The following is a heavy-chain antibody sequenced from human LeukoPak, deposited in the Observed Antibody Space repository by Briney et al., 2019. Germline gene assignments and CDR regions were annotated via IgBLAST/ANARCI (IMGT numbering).Heavy chain of an antibody. Sequence: ASVKVSCKASGYTLTHYGIGWVRQTPGQGLEWMGWISTDNGNTYYAQKFQGRVSMTTDTSTSTVYLELRSLRSDDTAVYYCARDIATTGIGAFDIWGQGTLVTVSS. V-gene: IGHV1-18*01. CDR2: ISTDNGNT. CDR1: GYTLTHYG. J-gene: IGHJ3*02. D-gene: IGHD6-13*01. CDR3: ARDIATTGIGAFDI.